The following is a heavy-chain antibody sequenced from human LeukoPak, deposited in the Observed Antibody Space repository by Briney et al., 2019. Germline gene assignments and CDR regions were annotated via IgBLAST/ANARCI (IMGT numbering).Heavy chain of an antibody. CDR1: GFTFSIYS. Sequence: GGSLRLSCAASGFTFSIYSMNWVRQAPGKGLEWISSITSTSSYIFYAESVRGRFTISRDNAKNSLYLQMNSLRAEDTAIYYCTSLDGDRSDWGQGTLVSVSS. D-gene: IGHD4-17*01. CDR2: ITSTSSYI. J-gene: IGHJ1*01. V-gene: IGHV3-21*01. CDR3: TSLDGDRSD.